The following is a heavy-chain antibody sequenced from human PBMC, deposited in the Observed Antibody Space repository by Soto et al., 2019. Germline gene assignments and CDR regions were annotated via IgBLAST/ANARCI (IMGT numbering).Heavy chain of an antibody. Sequence: PSETLSLTCTVSIGSISSTNWWSWVRQPPGKGLEWIGEIYHSGSINYNPSLNSRVTISVDKSKNHFSLTLSSVTAADTAVYYCGRALRGFSAFDIWGQGTLVTVSS. CDR2: IYHSGSI. J-gene: IGHJ3*02. CDR3: GRALRGFSAFDI. V-gene: IGHV4-4*02. CDR1: IGSISSTNW. D-gene: IGHD3-16*01.